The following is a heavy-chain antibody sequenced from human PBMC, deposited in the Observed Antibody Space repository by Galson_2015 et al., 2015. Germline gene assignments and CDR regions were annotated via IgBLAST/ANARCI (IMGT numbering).Heavy chain of an antibody. D-gene: IGHD5-12*01. CDR3: AKANSGRFFGFDF. CDR1: GFTFSDHA. Sequence: SLRLSCAASGFTFSDHAMTWVRQAPGQGLVWASGIAGSGDSTYSAASVKGRFTISRDNSENTQYLQMNSLRAEDTAVYYCAKANSGRFFGFDFWGQGTLVTVSS. CDR2: IAGSGDST. V-gene: IGHV3-23*01. J-gene: IGHJ4*02.